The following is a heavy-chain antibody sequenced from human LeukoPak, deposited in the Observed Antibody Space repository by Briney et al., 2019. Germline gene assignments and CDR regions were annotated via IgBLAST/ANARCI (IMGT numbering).Heavy chain of an antibody. V-gene: IGHV3-23*01. Sequence: GALRLSFSAFGFTFRSYAMSWVRQAPGEGLGWVSANSGSGATTYYADSVKGRFTISRDKSNKTLYLQMNSLRAEDTAVYYCAKDYAYYYGSGIGGFEYWGQGTLVTVSS. D-gene: IGHD3-10*01. CDR3: AKDYAYYYGSGIGGFEY. CDR1: GFTFRSYA. J-gene: IGHJ4*02. CDR2: NSGSGATT.